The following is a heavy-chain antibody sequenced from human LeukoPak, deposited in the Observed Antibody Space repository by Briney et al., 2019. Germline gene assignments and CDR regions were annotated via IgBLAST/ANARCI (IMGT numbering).Heavy chain of an antibody. CDR2: INPNSGGT. D-gene: IGHD3-22*01. J-gene: IGHJ4*02. CDR3: ARGEEYYYDSSGYYPYFDY. Sequence: GASVKVSCKASGYTFTGYYMHWVRQAPGQGLERMGWINPNSGGTNYAQKFQGRVTMTRDTSISTAYMEPSRLRSDDTAVYYCARGEEYYYDSSGYYPYFDYWGQGTLVTVSS. V-gene: IGHV1-2*02. CDR1: GYTFTGYY.